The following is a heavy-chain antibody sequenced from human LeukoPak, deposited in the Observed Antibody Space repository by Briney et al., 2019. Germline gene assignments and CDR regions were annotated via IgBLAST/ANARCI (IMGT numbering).Heavy chain of an antibody. CDR1: GFTFSSYA. J-gene: IGHJ4*02. D-gene: IGHD3-9*01. Sequence: GGSLRLSCAASGFTFSSYAMHWVRQAPGKGLEWVAVISYDGSNKYYADSVKGRFTISRDNSKNTLYVQMNSLRAEDTAVYHCARDVDWLYYFDCWGQGTLVTVSS. CDR3: ARDVDWLYYFDC. CDR2: ISYDGSNK. V-gene: IGHV3-30-3*01.